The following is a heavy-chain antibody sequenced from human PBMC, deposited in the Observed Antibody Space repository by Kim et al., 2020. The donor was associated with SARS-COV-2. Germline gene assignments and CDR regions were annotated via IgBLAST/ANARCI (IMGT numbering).Heavy chain of an antibody. CDR2: MYDSGST. CDR1: GGSVSSGSYY. V-gene: IGHV4-61*01. D-gene: IGHD5-18*01. Sequence: SETLSLTCTVFGGSVSSGSYYWSWIRQPPGKGLEWIGDMYDSGSTDYNPSLKSRVTISVDTSKNQFSLKVSSVTAADTAVYYCARRIKYSYGYVGYYFDYWGQGTLVTVAS. CDR3: ARRIKYSYGYVGYYFDY. J-gene: IGHJ4*02.